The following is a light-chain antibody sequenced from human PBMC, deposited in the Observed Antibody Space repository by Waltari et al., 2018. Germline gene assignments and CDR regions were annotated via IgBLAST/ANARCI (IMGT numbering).Light chain of an antibody. CDR1: STAVGGHNY. J-gene: IGLJ1*01. V-gene: IGLV2-14*03. CDR3: SSYTSSSTRV. CDR2: DVS. Sequence: QSTLTQPASVSGPPGQPITISCTGTSTAVGGHNYVSWYQQHPGKAPKLVIYDVSSRPSGVSNRFSGSKSGNTASLTIYGLQAEDEADYYCSSYTSSSTRVFGTGTRVTVL.